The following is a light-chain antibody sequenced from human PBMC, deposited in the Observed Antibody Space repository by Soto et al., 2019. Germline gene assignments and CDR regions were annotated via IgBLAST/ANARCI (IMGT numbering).Light chain of an antibody. J-gene: IGLJ2*01. V-gene: IGLV2-14*01. Sequence: QSVLTQPASVSGSPGQSITISCTGTSSDIGAYNYVSWYQQHPGKAPKLMIYGVTNRPSGVPNRFSGSKSGNTASLTISGLQAEDEADYYCSSYTTSSTLGFGGGTKVTVL. CDR1: SSDIGAYNY. CDR3: SSYTTSSTLG. CDR2: GVT.